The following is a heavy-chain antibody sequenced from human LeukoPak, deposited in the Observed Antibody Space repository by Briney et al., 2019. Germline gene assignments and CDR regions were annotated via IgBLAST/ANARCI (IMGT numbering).Heavy chain of an antibody. J-gene: IGHJ4*02. CDR3: ARGSRGSRQFDY. D-gene: IGHD6-13*01. CDR1: GYTFTTYD. CDR2: MNPNSGNT. V-gene: IGHV1-8*01. Sequence: ASVKVYCKASGYTFTTYDINWVRQATGQGLEWMGWMNPNSGNTGNAQKLQGRVTMTRNTSINTAYMELSSLRSEDTAVYYCARGSRGSRQFDYWGQGTLVTVSS.